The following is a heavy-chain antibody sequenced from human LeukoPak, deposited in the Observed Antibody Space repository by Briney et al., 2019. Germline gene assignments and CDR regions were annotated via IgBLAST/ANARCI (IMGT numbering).Heavy chain of an antibody. V-gene: IGHV1-69*05. J-gene: IGHJ3*02. CDR2: IIPIFGTA. D-gene: IGHD4-17*01. CDR3: ARDGGDGDYDAFDI. Sequence: ASVKVSCKASGGTFSSYAISWVRQAPGQGLEWMGGIIPIFGTANYAQKFQGRVTITTDESTSTAYMELSSLRSEDTAVYYCARDGGDGDYDAFDIWGQGTMVTVSS. CDR1: GGTFSSYA.